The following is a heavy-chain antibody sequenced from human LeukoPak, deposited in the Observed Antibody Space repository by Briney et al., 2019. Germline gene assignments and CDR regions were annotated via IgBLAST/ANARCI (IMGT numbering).Heavy chain of an antibody. CDR3: ARASLENYYGSGSYYLGGY. Sequence: ASVKVSCKASGYTFTSYGISWVRQAPGQGLEWMGWISAYNGNTNYAQKLQGRVTMTTDTATSTAYMELRSLRSDDTAVYYCARASLENYYGSGSYYLGGYWGQGTLVTVSS. D-gene: IGHD3-10*01. CDR1: GYTFTSYG. J-gene: IGHJ4*02. CDR2: ISAYNGNT. V-gene: IGHV1-18*01.